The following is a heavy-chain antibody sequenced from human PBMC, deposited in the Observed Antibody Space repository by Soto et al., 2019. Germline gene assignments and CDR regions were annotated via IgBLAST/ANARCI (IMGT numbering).Heavy chain of an antibody. CDR3: ARHWSDCSTTSCPIAY. Sequence: GESLKISCKGSGYSFTNYWIGWVRQMPGKGLEWMAIIYPGDSGTRYSPSFQGQVTISADQSISTAYLQWSSLKASDTAIYYCARHWSDCSTTSCPIAYSGLRTPVTGSA. V-gene: IGHV5-51*01. CDR1: GYSFTNYW. CDR2: IYPGDSGT. D-gene: IGHD2-2*01. J-gene: IGHJ4*02.